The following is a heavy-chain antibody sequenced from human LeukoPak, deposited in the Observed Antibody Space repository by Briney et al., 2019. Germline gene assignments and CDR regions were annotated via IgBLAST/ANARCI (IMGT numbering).Heavy chain of an antibody. CDR2: INPNSGGT. Sequence: ASVKVSCKASGYTFTGYYMHWVRQAPGQGLEWMGWINPNSGGTSYAQKFQGRVTMTRDTSISTAYMELSRLRSDDTAVYYCAGYYYDSTGYYTYFDYWAREPWPPSPQ. V-gene: IGHV1-2*02. CDR1: GYTFTGYY. J-gene: IGHJ4*02. D-gene: IGHD3-22*01. CDR3: AGYYYDSTGYYTYFDY.